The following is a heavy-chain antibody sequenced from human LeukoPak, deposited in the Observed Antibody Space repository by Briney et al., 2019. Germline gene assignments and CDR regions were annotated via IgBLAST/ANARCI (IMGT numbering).Heavy chain of an antibody. CDR1: GFTFTSSA. CDR3: AAVWFGELLSPYFDY. CDR2: IVVGSGNT. Sequence: ASVKVSCKASGFTFTSSAMQWVRQARGQRLEWIGWIVVGSGNTNYAQKFQERVTITRDMSTSTAYMELSSLRSEDTAVYYCAAVWFGELLSPYFDYWGQGTLVTVSS. D-gene: IGHD3-10*01. V-gene: IGHV1-58*02. J-gene: IGHJ4*02.